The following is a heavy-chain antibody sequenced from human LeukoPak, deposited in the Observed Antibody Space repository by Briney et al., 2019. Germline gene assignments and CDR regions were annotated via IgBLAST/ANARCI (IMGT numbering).Heavy chain of an antibody. CDR3: ARGASERIQLNY. Sequence: ASVKVSCKASGYTFTTYAMHWVRQAPGQRLEWMGWINPNSGGTNYAQKFQGRVTMTRDTSTSTVYMELSSLRSEDTAVYYCARGASERIQLNYWGQGTLVTVSS. J-gene: IGHJ4*02. CDR2: INPNSGGT. V-gene: IGHV1-3*01. CDR1: GYTFTTYA. D-gene: IGHD5-18*01.